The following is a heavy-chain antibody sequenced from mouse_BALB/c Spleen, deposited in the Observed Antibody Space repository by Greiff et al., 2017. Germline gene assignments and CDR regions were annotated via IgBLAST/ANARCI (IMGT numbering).Heavy chain of an antibody. V-gene: IGHV1-80*01. CDR2: IYPGDGDT. Sequence: VQGVESGAELVRPGSSVKISCKASGYAFSSYWMNWVKQRPGQGLEWIGQIYPGDGDTNYNGKFKGKATLTADKSSSTAYMQLSSLTSEDSAVYFCARDDYDVTYAMDYWGQGTSVTVSS. J-gene: IGHJ4*01. CDR1: GYAFSSYW. D-gene: IGHD2-4*01. CDR3: ARDDYDVTYAMDY.